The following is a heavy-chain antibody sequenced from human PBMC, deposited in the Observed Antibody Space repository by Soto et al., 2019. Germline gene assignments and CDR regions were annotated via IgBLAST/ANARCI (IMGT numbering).Heavy chain of an antibody. Sequence: GGSLRLSCAASGFTFSNAWRSWVRQAPGKGLDWVGRIKSKTDGGTTDYAAPVKGRFTISRDDSKNTLYLQMNSLKTEDTAVYYCTTGRYCSGGSCYSTIIDYWGQGTLVTVSS. CDR2: IKSKTDGGTT. D-gene: IGHD2-15*01. CDR3: TTGRYCSGGSCYSTIIDY. V-gene: IGHV3-15*01. CDR1: GFTFSNAW. J-gene: IGHJ4*02.